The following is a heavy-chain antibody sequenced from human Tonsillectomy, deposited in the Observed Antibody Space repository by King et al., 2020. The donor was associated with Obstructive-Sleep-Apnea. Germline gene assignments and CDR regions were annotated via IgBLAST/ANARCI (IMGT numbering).Heavy chain of an antibody. D-gene: IGHD3-22*01. V-gene: IGHV3-13*05. CDR1: GFTFSSYD. CDR3: ARGFGSSVVNAFDI. Sequence: VQLVESGGGLVQPGGSLRLSCAAAGFTFSSYDMHWVRQGTGKGLEWVSTIRTAGDPYYPGSAKGRFTISRENAKNSLYLQMNSLGARDTAVYYCARGFGSSVVNAFDIWGQGTMVTVSS. J-gene: IGHJ3*02. CDR2: IRTAGDP.